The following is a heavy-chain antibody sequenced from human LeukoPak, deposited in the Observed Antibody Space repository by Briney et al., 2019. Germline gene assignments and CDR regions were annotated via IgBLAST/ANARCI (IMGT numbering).Heavy chain of an antibody. Sequence: SETLSLTCTVSGGSISSRTYYWGWIRQPPGKGLEWIGSIYYSGSTYYNPSLKSRVTISLDTSKNQFSLQLSSVTAADTAVYYCARSYYDISTGYYDYWGQGTLVTVSS. CDR1: GGSISSRTYY. CDR3: ARSYYDISTGYYDY. CDR2: IYYSGST. V-gene: IGHV4-39*07. J-gene: IGHJ4*02. D-gene: IGHD3-9*01.